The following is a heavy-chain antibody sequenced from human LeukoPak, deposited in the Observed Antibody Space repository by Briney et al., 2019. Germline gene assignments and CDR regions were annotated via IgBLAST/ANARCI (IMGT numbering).Heavy chain of an antibody. Sequence: GGSLRLSCAASGFTFSSYGMHWVRQAPGKGLEWVAVIWYDGSNKYYADSVKGRFTISRDNSKNTLYLQMNSLRAEDTAVYYCATIAAAVYYFDYWGQGTLVTVSS. V-gene: IGHV3-33*01. J-gene: IGHJ4*02. CDR2: IWYDGSNK. CDR3: ATIAAAVYYFDY. D-gene: IGHD6-13*01. CDR1: GFTFSSYG.